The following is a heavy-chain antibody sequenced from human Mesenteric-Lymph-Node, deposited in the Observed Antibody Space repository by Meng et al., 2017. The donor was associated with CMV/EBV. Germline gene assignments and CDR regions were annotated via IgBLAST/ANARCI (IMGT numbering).Heavy chain of an antibody. Sequence: GESLKISCAASGFTFSNSDMNWVRQAPGKGLEWVSGVSWNGSRTHYADSVKGRFIISRDNSRNFLYQQMNSLRPEDMAVYYCAKDALMEWLNPMECYFDYWGQGRLVTVSS. CDR1: GFTFSNSD. J-gene: IGHJ4*02. CDR2: VSWNGSRT. V-gene: IGHV3-19*01. CDR3: AKDALMEWLNPMECYFDY. D-gene: IGHD3-3*01.